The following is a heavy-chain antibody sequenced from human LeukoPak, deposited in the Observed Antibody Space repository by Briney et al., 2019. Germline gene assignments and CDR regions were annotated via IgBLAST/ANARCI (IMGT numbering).Heavy chain of an antibody. Sequence: GGSLRLSCTASGFTFSNYPMNWVRQAPGKGLEWVSYISSSAIYYADSVRGRFTISRDNAKNTLYLQMNSLRAEDTAVYYCARSLGDYIAFDIWGQGTMVTVSS. CDR3: ARSLGDYIAFDI. CDR1: GFTFSNYP. D-gene: IGHD3-16*01. V-gene: IGHV3-48*01. CDR2: ISSSAI. J-gene: IGHJ3*02.